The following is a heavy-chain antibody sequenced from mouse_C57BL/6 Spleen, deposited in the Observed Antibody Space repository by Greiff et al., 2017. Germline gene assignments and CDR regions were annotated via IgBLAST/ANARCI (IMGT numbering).Heavy chain of an antibody. CDR1: GFTFSNYW. Sequence: EVQLQESGGGLVQPGGSMKLSCVASGFTFSNYWMNWVRQSPEKGLEWVAQIRLKSDNYATHYAESVKGRFTISRDDSKSSVYLQMNNLRAEDTGIYYCTGIANYYAMDYWGQGTSVTVSS. CDR2: IRLKSDNYAT. D-gene: IGHD1-1*01. J-gene: IGHJ4*01. V-gene: IGHV6-3*01. CDR3: TGIANYYAMDY.